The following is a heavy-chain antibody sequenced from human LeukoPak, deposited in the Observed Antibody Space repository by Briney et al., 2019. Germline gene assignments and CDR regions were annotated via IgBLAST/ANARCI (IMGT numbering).Heavy chain of an antibody. CDR1: GFTFSSYS. Sequence: PGGSLRLSCAASGFTFSSYSMNWVRQAPGKGLEWVSYISSSSSNIYYADSVKGRFTISRDNAKNSLYLQMNSLRAEDTAVYYCARDHDWAFDYWGQGTLVTVSS. D-gene: IGHD3-9*01. CDR3: ARDHDWAFDY. J-gene: IGHJ4*02. CDR2: ISSSSSNI. V-gene: IGHV3-48*01.